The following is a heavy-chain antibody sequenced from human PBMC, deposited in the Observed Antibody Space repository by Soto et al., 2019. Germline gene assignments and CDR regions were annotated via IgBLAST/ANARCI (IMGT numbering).Heavy chain of an antibody. CDR3: ATESGSTYGYFDH. J-gene: IGHJ4*02. CDR1: GGSVTSDEDY. V-gene: IGHV4-30-4*01. Sequence: TLSLSCPVPGGSVTSDEDYWTWIRQSPGKGLEWIGYISNSGSTGYNPSLKTRLSMSVDRSKNQFTLRLTSVTAADTAVYFCATESGSTYGYFDHWGQGTQVTVYS. CDR2: ISNSGST. D-gene: IGHD5-18*01.